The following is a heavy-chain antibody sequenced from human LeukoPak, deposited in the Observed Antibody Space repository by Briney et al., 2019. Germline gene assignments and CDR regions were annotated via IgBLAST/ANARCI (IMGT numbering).Heavy chain of an antibody. CDR1: GFTFSSYA. CDR3: ATDLVGQWLVPFDY. D-gene: IGHD6-19*01. V-gene: IGHV3-23*01. Sequence: GGSLRLSCAASGFTFSSYAMSWVRQAPGKGLEWVSAISGSGGSTYYADSVKGRFTISRDNSKNTLYLQMNSLRAEDTAVYYCATDLVGQWLVPFDYWGQGTLVTVSP. J-gene: IGHJ4*02. CDR2: ISGSGGST.